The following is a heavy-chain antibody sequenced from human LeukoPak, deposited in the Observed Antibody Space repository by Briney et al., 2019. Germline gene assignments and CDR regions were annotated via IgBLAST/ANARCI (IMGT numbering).Heavy chain of an antibody. D-gene: IGHD5-18*01. J-gene: IGHJ4*02. CDR3: ARFHPAMVPGFDY. V-gene: IGHV3-21*01. CDR1: GFTFSSYR. Sequence: GGSLPLSCAASGFTFSSYRMNWVRQAPGKGLEWVSSISSSSSYIFYADSVKGRFTISRDNAKNSLYLQMSSLRAEDTAVYYCARFHPAMVPGFDYWGQGPLVSVSS. CDR2: ISSSSSYI.